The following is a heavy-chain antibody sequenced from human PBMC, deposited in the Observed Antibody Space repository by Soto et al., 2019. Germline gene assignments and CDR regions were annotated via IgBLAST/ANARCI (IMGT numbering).Heavy chain of an antibody. D-gene: IGHD6-13*01. Sequence: QVQLQESRPGLVKPSWTLSLTCAVSGGSITRNNWWSWVRQPPGKGLEWIGEIYYSGNTNYNPSLRGRVSMSVDKSQNQFSLWLTSVTAADTAVYYCARVVGHTSSWYFDLWGQGILITVSS. CDR1: GGSITRNNW. CDR2: IYYSGNT. V-gene: IGHV4-4*02. J-gene: IGHJ4*02. CDR3: ARVVGHTSSWYFDL.